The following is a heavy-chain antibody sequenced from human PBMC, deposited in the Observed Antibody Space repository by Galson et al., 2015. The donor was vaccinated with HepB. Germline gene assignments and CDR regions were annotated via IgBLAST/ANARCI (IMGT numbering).Heavy chain of an antibody. CDR1: GYSFTSYW. Sequence: QSGAEVKKPGESLKISCKGSGYSFTSYWIGWVRQMPGKGLEWMGIIYPGDSDTRYSPSFQGQVTISADKSISTAYLQWSSLKASDAAMYYCAIHVREASIAARKAFDIWCQGTMVPVSS. CDR2: IYPGDSDT. CDR3: AIHVREASIAARKAFDI. D-gene: IGHD6-6*01. J-gene: IGHJ3*02. V-gene: IGHV5-51*01.